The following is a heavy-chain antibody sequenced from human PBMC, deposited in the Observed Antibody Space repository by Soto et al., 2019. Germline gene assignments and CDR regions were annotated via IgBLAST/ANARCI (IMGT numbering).Heavy chain of an antibody. D-gene: IGHD2-15*01. CDR3: AREMFSGCSAGTCYCT. CDR1: GFTFSSYS. J-gene: IGHJ5*02. CDR2: ISSSGAFI. Sequence: GGSLRLSCAASGFTFSSYSMNWVRQAPGKGLEWVSSISSSGAFIYYADSVKGRFTMSRDNAKNLLYLEMNSLRAEDTAVYYCAREMFSGCSAGTCYCTWSLGAPLTVSS. V-gene: IGHV3-21*06.